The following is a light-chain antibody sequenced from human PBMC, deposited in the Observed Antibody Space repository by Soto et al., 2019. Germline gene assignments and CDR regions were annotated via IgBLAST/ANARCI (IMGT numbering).Light chain of an antibody. Sequence: QPVLTQSPSASAFLGASVNVTCTLTSGHSSYAIAWHQQQPEKGPRFLMRLNSDGSHSKGDGIPDRFSGSSSGAERYLIISSLQSEDEADYYCQTWGRGIVVFGGGTKVTVL. CDR1: SGHSSYA. CDR3: QTWGRGIVV. CDR2: LNSDGSH. V-gene: IGLV4-69*02. J-gene: IGLJ2*01.